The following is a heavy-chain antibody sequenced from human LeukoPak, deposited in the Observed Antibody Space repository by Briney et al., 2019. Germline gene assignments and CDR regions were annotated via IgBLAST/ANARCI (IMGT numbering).Heavy chain of an antibody. CDR3: AKDPGYSYGYASDY. D-gene: IGHD5-18*01. J-gene: IGHJ4*02. Sequence: GGSLRLSCAASGFTFSSYAMSWVRQATGKGLEWVSAISGSGGSTYYADSVKGRFTISRDNSKNTLYLQMNSLRAEDTAVYYCAKDPGYSYGYASDYWGQGTLVTVSS. CDR2: ISGSGGST. V-gene: IGHV3-23*01. CDR1: GFTFSSYA.